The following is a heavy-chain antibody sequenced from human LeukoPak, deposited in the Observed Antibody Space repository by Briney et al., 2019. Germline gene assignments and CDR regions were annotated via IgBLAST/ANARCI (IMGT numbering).Heavy chain of an antibody. D-gene: IGHD3-3*01. CDR2: INWNGGST. CDR1: GFTFSSYA. V-gene: IGHV3-20*04. J-gene: IGHJ4*02. CDR3: ARDNLRFWSGYYPLDY. Sequence: GGSLRLSCAASGFTFSSYAMSWVRQAPGKGLEWVSGINWNGGSTGYADSVKGRFTISRDNAKNSLYLQMNSLRAEDTALYYCARDNLRFWSGYYPLDYWGQGILVTVSS.